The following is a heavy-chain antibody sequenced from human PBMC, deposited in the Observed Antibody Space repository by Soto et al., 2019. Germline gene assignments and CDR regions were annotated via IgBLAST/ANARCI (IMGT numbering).Heavy chain of an antibody. D-gene: IGHD3-3*01. V-gene: IGHV4-4*02. CDR1: GDSISSHDW. CDR3: VRNGYYSLDY. Sequence: QVQLQESGPGLVKPSGTLSLTCAVSGDSISSHDWWSWVRQPPNKGLECIAEIQHSGGTNYNPSLMSRATISVDNSKNQFSLKLISATAADTAVYYCVRNGYYSLDYWGQGTLVSVSS. CDR2: IQHSGGT. J-gene: IGHJ4*02.